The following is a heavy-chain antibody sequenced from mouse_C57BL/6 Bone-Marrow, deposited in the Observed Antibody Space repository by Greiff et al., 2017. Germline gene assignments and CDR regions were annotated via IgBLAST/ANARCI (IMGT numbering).Heavy chain of an antibody. CDR1: GYTFTSYW. V-gene: IGHV1-55*01. CDR2: IYPTSGRT. J-gene: IGHJ2*01. CDR3: ARSGPLGRSFDY. Sequence: QVQLQQPGAELVKPGASVTMSCKASGYTFTSYWITWVKQRPGQGLEWIGDIYPTSGRTNYNEKFKGKAILTVYTSSNTAYMQLSSLTSEDSAVFYCARSGPLGRSFDYWGQGTTLTVSS. D-gene: IGHD4-1*01.